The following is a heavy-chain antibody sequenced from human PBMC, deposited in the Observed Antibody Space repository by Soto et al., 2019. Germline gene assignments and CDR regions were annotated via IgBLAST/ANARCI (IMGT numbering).Heavy chain of an antibody. Sequence: GESLKISCKGSGYSFTSYWIGWVRQMPGKGLEGMGIIYPGDSDTRYSPSFQGQVTISADKSISTAYLQWSSLKASDTAMYYCARRVGSSSSGYYYGMDVWGQGTTVTVSS. J-gene: IGHJ6*02. CDR3: ARRVGSSSSGYYYGMDV. V-gene: IGHV5-51*01. D-gene: IGHD6-13*01. CDR1: GYSFTSYW. CDR2: IYPGDSDT.